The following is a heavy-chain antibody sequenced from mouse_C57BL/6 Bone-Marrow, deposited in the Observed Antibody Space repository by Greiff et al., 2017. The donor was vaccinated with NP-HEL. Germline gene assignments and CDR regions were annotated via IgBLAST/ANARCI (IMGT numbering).Heavy chain of an antibody. CDR3: APIDDGYYYAMDD. CDR2: ISYDGSN. D-gene: IGHD2-3*01. Sequence: EVKLQESGPGLVKPSQSLSLTCSVTGYSITSGYYWNWIRQFPGNKLEWMGYISYDGSNNYNPSLKNRISITRDTSKNQFFLKLNSVTTEDTATYYCAPIDDGYYYAMDDWGQGTSVTVSS. J-gene: IGHJ4*01. V-gene: IGHV3-6*01. CDR1: GYSITSGYY.